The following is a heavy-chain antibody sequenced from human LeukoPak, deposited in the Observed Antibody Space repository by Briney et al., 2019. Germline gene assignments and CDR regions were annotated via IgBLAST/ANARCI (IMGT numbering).Heavy chain of an antibody. CDR3: ARVEYCSSTSCYLTPYYYYYGMDV. D-gene: IGHD2-2*01. V-gene: IGHV1-18*01. CDR1: GGTFTSYG. Sequence: ASVKVSCKASGGTFTSYGISWVRQAPGQGLEWMGWISAYNGNTNYAQKLQGRVTMTTDTSTSTAYMELRSLRSDDTAVYYCARVEYCSSTSCYLTPYYYYYGMDVWGQGTTVTVSS. CDR2: ISAYNGNT. J-gene: IGHJ6*02.